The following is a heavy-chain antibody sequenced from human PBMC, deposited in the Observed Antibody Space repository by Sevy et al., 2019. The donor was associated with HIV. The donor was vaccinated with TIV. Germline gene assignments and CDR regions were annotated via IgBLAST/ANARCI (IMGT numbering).Heavy chain of an antibody. Sequence: SETLSLTCTVSGGSISSGSYYWSWIRQPPGKGLEWIGYIYYSGRTNYNPSLKSRVTISVDTSKNQFSLKLSSVTAADTAVYYCARGRQWLVFDYWGQGTLVTVSS. D-gene: IGHD6-19*01. CDR2: IYYSGRT. CDR3: ARGRQWLVFDY. V-gene: IGHV4-61*01. J-gene: IGHJ4*02. CDR1: GGSISSGSYY.